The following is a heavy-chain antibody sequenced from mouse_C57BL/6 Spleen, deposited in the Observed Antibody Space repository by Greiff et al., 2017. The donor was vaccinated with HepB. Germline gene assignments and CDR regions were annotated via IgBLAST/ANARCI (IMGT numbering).Heavy chain of an antibody. D-gene: IGHD1-1*01. Sequence: VQLQQSGAELVRPGASVTLSCKASGYTFTDYEMHWVKQTPVHGLEWIGAIDPETGGTAYNQKFKGKAILTADKSSSTAYMELRSLTSEDSAVYYCTRTTGGLYWCFDVCGTGTTVTVSS. CDR1: GYTFTDYE. CDR3: TRTTGGLYWCFDV. J-gene: IGHJ1*03. V-gene: IGHV1-15*01. CDR2: IDPETGGT.